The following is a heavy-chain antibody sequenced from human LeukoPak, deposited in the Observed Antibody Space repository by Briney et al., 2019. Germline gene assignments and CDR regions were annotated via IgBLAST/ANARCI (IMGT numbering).Heavy chain of an antibody. D-gene: IGHD6-13*01. J-gene: IGHJ4*02. CDR2: LSGGATRT. Sequence: GGSLRLSCAASGFTFSSYAMSWVRQAPGKGLEWVSTLSGGATRTYYADSVKGRFTIYRDNSKNTLYLQMMSLRDEDTAVYFCAKVYSSSWYYFDYWGQGTLVTVSS. CDR1: GFTFSSYA. CDR3: AKVYSSSWYYFDY. V-gene: IGHV3-23*01.